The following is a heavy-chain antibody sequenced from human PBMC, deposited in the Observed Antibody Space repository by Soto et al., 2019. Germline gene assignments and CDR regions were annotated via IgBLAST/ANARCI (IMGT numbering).Heavy chain of an antibody. J-gene: IGHJ4*02. V-gene: IGHV3-30*18. CDR3: AKWAGGFDY. CDR1: GFTFSGYG. Sequence: QVQLVESGGVVVQPGRSLRLSCAASGFTFSGYGMHWVRQAQGKGLEWVAVISYDGSYKYYADSVTGRFTISRDNSKNTLYLQMNSLRAEDTAVYYCAKWAGGFDYWGQGTLVTVSS. CDR2: ISYDGSYK.